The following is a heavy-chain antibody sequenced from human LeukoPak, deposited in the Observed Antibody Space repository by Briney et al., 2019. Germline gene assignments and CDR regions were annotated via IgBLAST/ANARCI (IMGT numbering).Heavy chain of an antibody. CDR2: INTQTANP. CDR3: ARDISGRHWLINLAY. V-gene: IGHV7-4-1*02. CDR1: GYTFTQYG. D-gene: IGHD6-19*01. J-gene: IGHJ4*02. Sequence: ASVKASCKASGYTFTQYGVTWVRQTPGQGLEWMGWINTQTANPTYAQDFAGRFVFSLDTSVSTAYLQINSLKADDTAVYYCARDISGRHWLINLAYWGQGSLVTVSS.